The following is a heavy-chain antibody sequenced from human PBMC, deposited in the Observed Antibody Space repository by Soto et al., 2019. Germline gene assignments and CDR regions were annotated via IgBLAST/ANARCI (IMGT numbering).Heavy chain of an antibody. J-gene: IGHJ6*02. Sequence: PGGSLRLSCTASGFTFGDYAMSWVRQAPGKGLEWVGFIRSKAYGGTTEYAASVKGRFTISRDDSKSIAYLQMNSLKTEDTAVYYCTREAHTYYYDSSGYYGVYYCMDVWGQGTTVTVSS. V-gene: IGHV3-49*04. CDR2: IRSKAYGGTT. CDR1: GFTFGDYA. D-gene: IGHD3-22*01. CDR3: TREAHTYYYDSSGYYGVYYCMDV.